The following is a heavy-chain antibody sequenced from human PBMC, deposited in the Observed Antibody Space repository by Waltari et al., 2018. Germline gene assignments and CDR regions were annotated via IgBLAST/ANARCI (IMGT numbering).Heavy chain of an antibody. CDR1: GGSIISPGHS. J-gene: IGHJ4*02. D-gene: IGHD2-2*01. Sequence: QLHLQESGSGLVKPSQTLSLTCDVSGGSIISPGHSWTWVRQPPGKGLEWIGYIFHSGSDYYNPSLKSRVTISVDRSNNRFSLTLTSVTAADTAVYYCARGSTGYVRVWDCWGQGTVVTVSS. CDR3: ARGSTGYVRVWDC. V-gene: IGHV4-30-2*01. CDR2: IFHSGSD.